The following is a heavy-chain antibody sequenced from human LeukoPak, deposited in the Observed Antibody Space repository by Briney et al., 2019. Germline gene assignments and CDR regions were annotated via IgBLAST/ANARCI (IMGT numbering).Heavy chain of an antibody. D-gene: IGHD6-19*01. J-gene: IGHJ4*02. CDR3: AKDISGNAVAGHPFDY. CDR2: IYYSGGT. Sequence: PSETLSLTCTVSGGSISSYYWGWIRQPPGKGLEWIGYIYYSGGTNYNPSLKSRVTISVDTSKNQFSLKLSSVTAADTALYYCAKDISGNAVAGHPFDYWGQGTLVTVSS. CDR1: GGSISSYY. V-gene: IGHV4-59*01.